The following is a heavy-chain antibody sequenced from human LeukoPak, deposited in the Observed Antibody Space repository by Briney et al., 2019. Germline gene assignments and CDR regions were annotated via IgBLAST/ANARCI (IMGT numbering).Heavy chain of an antibody. Sequence: GGSLRLSCAASGFAFSRYGMHWVRQAPGKGLEGVALISHDGTNKNHADSVKGRFTISRDNSNNTLYLQMNSLRPEDTAVYYCARGPGALDYWGQGALVTVSS. CDR3: ARGPGALDY. CDR1: GFAFSRYG. CDR2: ISHDGTNK. D-gene: IGHD2-2*01. J-gene: IGHJ4*02. V-gene: IGHV3-30*03.